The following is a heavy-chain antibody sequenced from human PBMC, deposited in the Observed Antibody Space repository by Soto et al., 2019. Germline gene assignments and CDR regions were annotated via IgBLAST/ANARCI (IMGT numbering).Heavy chain of an antibody. J-gene: IGHJ6*02. CDR1: GYSFTSYC. V-gene: IGHV5-10-1*01. CDR2: IDPSDSYT. CDR3: ARLTLERGSYSYYYYYGMDV. D-gene: IGHD1-26*01. Sequence: GESLKISCKGSGYSFTSYCISWVRQMPWKGLEWMGRIDPSDSYTNYSPSFQGHVTISADKSISTAYLQWSRLKASDTAMYYCARLTLERGSYSYYYYYGMDVWGQGSTVTVYS.